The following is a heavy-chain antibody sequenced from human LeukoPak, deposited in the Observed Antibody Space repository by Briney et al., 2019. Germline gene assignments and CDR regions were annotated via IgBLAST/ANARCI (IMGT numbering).Heavy chain of an antibody. CDR1: GFTVSSNY. V-gene: IGHV3-30*03. Sequence: GGSLRLSCAASGFTVSSNYMSWVRQAPGKGLEWVAVISYDGSNKYYADSVKGRFTISRDNSKNTLYLQMNSLRAEDTAVYYCARATFPLNFDYWGQGTLVTVSS. CDR2: ISYDGSNK. CDR3: ARATFPLNFDY. J-gene: IGHJ4*02.